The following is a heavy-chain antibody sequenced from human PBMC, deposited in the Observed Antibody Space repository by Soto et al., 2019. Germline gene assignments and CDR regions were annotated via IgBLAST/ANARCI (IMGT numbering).Heavy chain of an antibody. J-gene: IGHJ4*02. CDR2: IIPFLGTT. CDR3: AREGYTSSSIHSFLDS. CDR1: GGTFSSYG. V-gene: IGHV1-69*10. Sequence: SVKVSCKXSGGTFSSYGISWVRQAPGQGLEWMGRIIPFLGTTNYAQNFQDRLTVTADTSTNTAFMELSSLRSDDTAVYYCAREGYTSSSIHSFLDSWGQGTLVTVSS. D-gene: IGHD6-6*01.